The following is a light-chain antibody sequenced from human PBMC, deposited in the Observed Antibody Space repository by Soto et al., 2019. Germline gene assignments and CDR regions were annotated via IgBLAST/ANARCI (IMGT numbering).Light chain of an antibody. V-gene: IGLV2-8*01. CDR3: SSYAGSSNV. Sequence: QSALTQPPSASGSPGQSVAISCTGTSSDVGGYNYVSWYQQHPSKAPKLMIYEVNKRPSGVPDRFSGSKSGNTASLTVSGLKAEDEDDYYCSSYAGSSNVFGTGTKVTVL. J-gene: IGLJ1*01. CDR1: SSDVGGYNY. CDR2: EVN.